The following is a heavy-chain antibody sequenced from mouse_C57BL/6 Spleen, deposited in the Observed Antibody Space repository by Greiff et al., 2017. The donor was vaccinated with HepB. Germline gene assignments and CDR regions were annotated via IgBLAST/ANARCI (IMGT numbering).Heavy chain of an antibody. CDR1: GFTFSSYG. D-gene: IGHD1-1*01. V-gene: IGHV5-6*01. CDR2: ISSGGSYT. J-gene: IGHJ4*01. CDR3: ARAYYGSSYYAMDY. Sequence: EVMLVESGGDLVKPGGSLKLSCAASGFTFSSYGMSWVRQTPDKRLEWVATISSGGSYTYYPDSVKGRFTISRDNAKNTLYLQMSSLKSEDTAMYYCARAYYGSSYYAMDYWGQGTSVTVSS.